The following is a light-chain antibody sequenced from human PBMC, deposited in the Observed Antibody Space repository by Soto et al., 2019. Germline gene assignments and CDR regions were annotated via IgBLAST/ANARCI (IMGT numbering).Light chain of an antibody. CDR2: GAS. Sequence: EIRMTQSPATLSVSPGERVTLSCRASQSVSSNLAWYQQKPGQAPRLLLHGASTRATGVPARFSGSGSGTEITLTISSLQSEDFAIYYCQHYNNWPPWTFGQGTKVDIK. CDR3: QHYNNWPPWT. J-gene: IGKJ1*01. CDR1: QSVSSN. V-gene: IGKV3-15*01.